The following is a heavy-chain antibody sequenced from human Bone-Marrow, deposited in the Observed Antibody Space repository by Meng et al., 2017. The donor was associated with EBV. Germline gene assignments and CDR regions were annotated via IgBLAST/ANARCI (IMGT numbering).Heavy chain of an antibody. Sequence: GQLPESGPGLVKPSETLSLTCTVSGGSVSSGSYYWSWIRQPPGKGLEWIGYIHYSGSTNYNPSLKSRVTISVDTSKNQFSLKLSSVTAADTAVYYCARADCSSTSCYDSRGWFDPWGQGTLVTVSS. J-gene: IGHJ5*02. D-gene: IGHD2-2*01. CDR1: GGSVSSGSYY. V-gene: IGHV4-61*01. CDR3: ARADCSSTSCYDSRGWFDP. CDR2: IHYSGST.